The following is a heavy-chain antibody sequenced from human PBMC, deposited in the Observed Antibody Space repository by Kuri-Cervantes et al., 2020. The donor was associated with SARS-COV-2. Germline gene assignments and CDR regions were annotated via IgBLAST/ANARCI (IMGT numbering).Heavy chain of an antibody. CDR1: GFTFSSYW. D-gene: IGHD2-21*01. J-gene: IGHJ4*02. CDR2: ISSEGKNK. CDR3: AKDRAGVHDF. V-gene: IGHV3-30*18. Sequence: GGSLRLSCAASGFTFSSYWMSWVRQAPGKGLEWVTFISSEGKNKKCMASGKGRFTISRDNSQNTLHLQMKSLRDEDTAIYYCAKDRAGVHDFWGQGTLVTVSS.